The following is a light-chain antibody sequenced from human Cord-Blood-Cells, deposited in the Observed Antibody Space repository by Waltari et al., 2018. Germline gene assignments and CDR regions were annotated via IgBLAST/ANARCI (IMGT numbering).Light chain of an antibody. J-gene: IGKJ1*01. V-gene: IGKV1-39*01. CDR2: AAS. CDR3: QQSYSTPRT. CDR1: QSISSY. Sequence: DIQMTQSPSSLSASVGDRVTITCRARQSISSYLNWYQQKPGKAPKLLIYAASSLQSGVPSRFSGNGSGTDFTRTISSLQPEDFATYYCQQSYSTPRTFGQGTKVEIK.